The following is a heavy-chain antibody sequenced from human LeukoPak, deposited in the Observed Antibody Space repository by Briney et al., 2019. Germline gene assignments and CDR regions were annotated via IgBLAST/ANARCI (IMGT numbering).Heavy chain of an antibody. CDR2: IRYSGST. CDR1: GGSISSNTYF. CDR3: ATSDTVSTYNWFDP. D-gene: IGHD5/OR15-5a*01. Sequence: SETLSLTCNVSGGSISSNTYFWGWIPRPPGKGLEWFGSIRYSGSTYYNPSLKSRVTISVDTSKNQFSLNLSSLTAADTAVYYCATSDTVSTYNWFDPWGQGTLVTVS. V-gene: IGHV4-39*01. J-gene: IGHJ5*02.